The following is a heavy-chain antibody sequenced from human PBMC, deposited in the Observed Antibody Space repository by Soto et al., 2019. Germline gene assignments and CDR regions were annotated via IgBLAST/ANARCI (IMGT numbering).Heavy chain of an antibody. Sequence: EVQLVESGGGLVQPGGSLKLSCAASGFTFSGSAMHGVRQASGKGLEWVGRIRSKANRYATAYAASMKGRFTISRDDSKNTEYLQMNSLKTENTAVDYVTSYGGLGATNFDYWGQGTLVTVSS. V-gene: IGHV3-73*02. CDR1: GFTFSGSA. J-gene: IGHJ4*02. CDR3: TSYGGLGATNFDY. D-gene: IGHD1-26*01. CDR2: IRSKANRYAT.